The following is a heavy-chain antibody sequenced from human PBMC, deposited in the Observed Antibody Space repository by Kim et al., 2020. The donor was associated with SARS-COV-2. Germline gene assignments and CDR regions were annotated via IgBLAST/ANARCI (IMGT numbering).Heavy chain of an antibody. CDR1: GYTFTSYA. CDR2: INAGNGNT. Sequence: ASVKVSCKASGYTFTSYAMHWVRQAPGQRLEWMGWINAGNGNTKYSQKFQGRVTITRDTSASTAYMELSSLRSEDTAVYYCARGGYCTGGVCYTGKGYYYYYMDVWGKGTTVTVSS. J-gene: IGHJ6*03. CDR3: ARGGYCTGGVCYTGKGYYYYYMDV. D-gene: IGHD2-8*02. V-gene: IGHV1-3*01.